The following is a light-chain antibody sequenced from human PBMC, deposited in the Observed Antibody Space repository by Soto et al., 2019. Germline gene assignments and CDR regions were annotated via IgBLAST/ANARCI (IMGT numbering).Light chain of an antibody. Sequence: EIVLTQSPGTLSLSPGERATLSCRARQSVSSNFLAWYQLRPGQAPRLLIYGTSSRATGIPDRFSGSGSGTDFTLTISRLEPEDVAVYFCHQYSSSITFGEGTRVEVK. CDR3: HQYSSSIT. CDR2: GTS. J-gene: IGKJ4*01. V-gene: IGKV3-20*01. CDR1: QSVSSNF.